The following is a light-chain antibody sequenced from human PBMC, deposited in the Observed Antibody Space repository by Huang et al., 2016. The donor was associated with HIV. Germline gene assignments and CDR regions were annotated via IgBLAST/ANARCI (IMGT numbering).Light chain of an antibody. CDR1: QGISSY. J-gene: IGKJ4*01. V-gene: IGKV1-9*01. CDR2: AAS. Sequence: IQLTQSPSSLSASVGDRVTITCRASQGISSYLAWYQQKPGKAPKRLIYAASTLQSGVPSRFSGSGSGTDFTLTINSLQPEDFATYYCQQLNSYPLTFGGGTKVEIK. CDR3: QQLNSYPLT.